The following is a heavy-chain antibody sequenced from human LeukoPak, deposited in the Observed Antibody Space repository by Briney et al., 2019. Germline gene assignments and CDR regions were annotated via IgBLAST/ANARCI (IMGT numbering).Heavy chain of an antibody. D-gene: IGHD1-26*01. CDR3: AREGTTHDYYYYMDV. CDR2: MNPNSGNT. V-gene: IGHV1-8*03. J-gene: IGHJ6*03. Sequence: ASVKVSCKASGYTFTSYDINWVRQATGQGLEWMGWMNPNSGNTGYAQKFQGRVTITRNTSISTAYMELSSLRSEDTAVYYCAREGTTHDYYYYMDVWGKGTTVTVSS. CDR1: GYTFTSYD.